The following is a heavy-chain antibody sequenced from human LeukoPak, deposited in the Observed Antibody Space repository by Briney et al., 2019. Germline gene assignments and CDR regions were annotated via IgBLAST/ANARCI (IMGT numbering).Heavy chain of an antibody. CDR3: ARGALQQLVLRNAFDI. CDR1: GFTFSSYS. J-gene: IGHJ3*02. CDR2: ISSSSSYI. V-gene: IGHV3-21*01. D-gene: IGHD6-6*01. Sequence: GGSLRLSCAASGFTFSSYSMNWVRQAPGKGLEWVSSISSSSSYIYYADSVKGRFTISRDNAKNSLYLQMNSLRAEDTAVYYCARGALQQLVLRNAFDIWGQGTMDTVSS.